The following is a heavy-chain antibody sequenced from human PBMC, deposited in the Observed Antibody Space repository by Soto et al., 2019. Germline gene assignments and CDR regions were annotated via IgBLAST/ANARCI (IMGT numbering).Heavy chain of an antibody. CDR3: ARESSSDMSGSDFFDY. V-gene: IGHV3-21*03. Sequence: EVELVESGGGLVEPGGSLRLSCVASGFSFSTSDMTWVRQAPGKGLEYVSSINYSGRYMFYAGPVKGRFTISRDNAKNSLYLQTNSLRAEDTAVYYCARESSSDMSGSDFFDYWGQGILVAVSA. J-gene: IGHJ4*02. CDR1: GFSFSTSD. D-gene: IGHD3-3*01. CDR2: INYSGRYM.